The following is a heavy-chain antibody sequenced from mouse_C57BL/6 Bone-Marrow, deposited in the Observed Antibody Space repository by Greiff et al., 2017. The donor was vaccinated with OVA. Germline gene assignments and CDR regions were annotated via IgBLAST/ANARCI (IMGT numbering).Heavy chain of an antibody. D-gene: IGHD1-1*01. V-gene: IGHV5-16*01. CDR3: ARGGPHYYGSSSFDY. J-gene: IGHJ2*01. CDR1: GFTFSDYY. Sequence: EVQRVESEGGLVQPGSSMKLSCTASGFTFSDYYMAWVRQVPEKGLEWVANINYDGSSTYYLDSLKSRFIISRDNAKNILYLQMSSLKSEDTATYYCARGGPHYYGSSSFDYWGQGTTLTVSS. CDR2: INYDGSST.